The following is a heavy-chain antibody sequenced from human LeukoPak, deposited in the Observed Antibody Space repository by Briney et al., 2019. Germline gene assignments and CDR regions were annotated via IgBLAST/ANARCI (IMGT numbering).Heavy chain of an antibody. CDR1: GGSFSGYY. J-gene: IGHJ3*02. CDR2: INHSGST. Sequence: SETLSLTCAVYGGSFSGYYWSWIRQPPGKGLEWIGEINHSGSTNYNPSLKSRVTISVDTSKNQFSLKLRSVTAADTALYYCARGEYDYALGSYTPSAFARWGQGTMVSVSS. D-gene: IGHD3-16*01. CDR3: ARGEYDYALGSYTPSAFAR. V-gene: IGHV4-34*01.